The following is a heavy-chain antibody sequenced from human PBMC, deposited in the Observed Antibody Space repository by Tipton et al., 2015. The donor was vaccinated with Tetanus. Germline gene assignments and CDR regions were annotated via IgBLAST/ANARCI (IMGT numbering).Heavy chain of an antibody. CDR1: GASITDKKYY. CDR3: ARPIKQWLVPVDS. CDR2: IFFEGST. V-gene: IGHV4-39*01. D-gene: IGHD6-19*01. Sequence: TLSLTCTVSGASITDKKYYWGWIRQAPGKGLEWIASIFFEGSTYYNPSLKSRVTIAVDTSQNLFSLSLASVTAADTAVYYCARPIKQWLVPVDSWGQGTLVTVSS. J-gene: IGHJ4*02.